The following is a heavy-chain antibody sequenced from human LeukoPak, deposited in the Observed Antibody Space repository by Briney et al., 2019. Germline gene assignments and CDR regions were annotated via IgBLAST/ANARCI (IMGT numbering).Heavy chain of an antibody. J-gene: IGHJ4*02. D-gene: IGHD1-14*01. CDR2: ISDSGGST. Sequence: PGGSLRLSCAASGFTFSSYAMSWVRQAPGKGLEWVSAISDSGGSTYYADSVKGRFTISRDNSKNTLYLQMNSLRAEDTAVYYCAKESPYRAPTRTYYFDFWGQGTLVTVSS. V-gene: IGHV3-23*01. CDR1: GFTFSSYA. CDR3: AKESPYRAPTRTYYFDF.